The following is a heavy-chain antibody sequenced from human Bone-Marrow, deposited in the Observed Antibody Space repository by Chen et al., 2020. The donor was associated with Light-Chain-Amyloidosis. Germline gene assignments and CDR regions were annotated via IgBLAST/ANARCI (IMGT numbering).Heavy chain of an antibody. CDR2: INHSGST. J-gene: IGHJ4*02. CDR1: GGSFSGYY. CDR3: AKLYGVAGNY. D-gene: IGHD2-8*01. Sequence: QVQLQQWGAGLLKPSETLSLTCAVYGGSFSGYYWSWIRQPPGKGLEWIGEINHSGSTNYNPSLKSRVTISVDTSKNQFSLKLSSVTAADTAVYYCAKLYGVAGNYWGQGILVTVSS. V-gene: IGHV4-34*01.